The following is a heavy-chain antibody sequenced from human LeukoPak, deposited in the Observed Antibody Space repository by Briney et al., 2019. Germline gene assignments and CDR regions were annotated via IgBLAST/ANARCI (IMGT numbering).Heavy chain of an antibody. CDR3: ARAEYYYDSSGYCLDY. D-gene: IGHD3-22*01. J-gene: IGHJ4*02. CDR2: IYTSGST. V-gene: IGHV4-4*07. Sequence: SETLSLTCTVSGGSISSYYWSWIRQPAGKGLEWIGRIYTSGSTNYNPSLKSRVTMSVDTSKNQFSLKLSSVPAADTAVYYCARAEYYYDSSGYCLDYWGQGTLVTVSS. CDR1: GGSISSYY.